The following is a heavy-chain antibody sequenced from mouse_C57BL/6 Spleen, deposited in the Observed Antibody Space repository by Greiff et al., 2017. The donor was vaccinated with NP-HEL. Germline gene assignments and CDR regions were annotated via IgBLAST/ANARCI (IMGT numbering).Heavy chain of an antibody. CDR1: GYTFTSYW. V-gene: IGHV1-61*01. CDR3: ARSESNYFDY. J-gene: IGHJ2*01. Sequence: QVQLQQPGAELVRPGSSVKLSCKASGYTFTSYWMDWVKQRPGQGLEWIGNIYPSDSETHYNQKFKDKATLTVDKSSSTAYMQLSSLTSEDSAVYYCARSESNYFDYWGQGTTLTVSS. D-gene: IGHD5-1*01. CDR2: IYPSDSET.